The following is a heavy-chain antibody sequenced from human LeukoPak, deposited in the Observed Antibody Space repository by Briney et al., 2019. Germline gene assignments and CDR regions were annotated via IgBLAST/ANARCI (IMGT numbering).Heavy chain of an antibody. D-gene: IGHD6-13*01. Sequence: PGGSLRLSCAASGCTFSSYSMNWVRQAPGKGLEWVSAISSSSSYIYYADSVKGRSTISRDNAKNSLYLQMNSLRAEDTAVYYCARWGSSCPFDYWGQGSLATASS. CDR1: GCTFSSYS. CDR2: ISSSSSYI. CDR3: ARWGSSCPFDY. V-gene: IGHV3-21*01. J-gene: IGHJ4*02.